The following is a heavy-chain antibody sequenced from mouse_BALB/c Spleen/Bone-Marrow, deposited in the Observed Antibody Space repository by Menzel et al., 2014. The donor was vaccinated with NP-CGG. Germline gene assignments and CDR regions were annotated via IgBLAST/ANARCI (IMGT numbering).Heavy chain of an antibody. Sequence: QVQLQQSGPELVKPGASVRISCKASGYTFTSYYIHWVKQRPGQGLEWIGWIYPGNVNTKYNEKFKGKATLTADKSSSTAYMQLSSLTSEDSAVYFCARRREIATERDYFDYWGQGTTLTVSS. CDR2: IYPGNVNT. CDR3: ARRREIATERDYFDY. J-gene: IGHJ2*01. V-gene: IGHV1S56*01. CDR1: GYTFTSYY.